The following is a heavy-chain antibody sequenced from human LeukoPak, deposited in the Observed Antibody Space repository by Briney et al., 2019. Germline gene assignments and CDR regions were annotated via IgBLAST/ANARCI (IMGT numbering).Heavy chain of an antibody. CDR2: FSSGGHTE. J-gene: IGHJ4*02. CDR1: GFSLSAYQ. Sequence: RTGGSLRLSCVAAGFSLSAYQMKWVRQAPGKGLEWVSHFSSGGHTEYYAESVRGRFTMSRDNAKNSLYLQMNSLIAEDTTVSCCAIDTENVPFVISLDYWGQGALVTVSS. V-gene: IGHV3-48*03. D-gene: IGHD3-10*01. CDR3: AIDTENVPFVISLDY.